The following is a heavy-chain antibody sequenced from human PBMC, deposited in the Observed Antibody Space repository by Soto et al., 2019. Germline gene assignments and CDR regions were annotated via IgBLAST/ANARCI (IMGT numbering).Heavy chain of an antibody. CDR3: ARLYSSSSPSDADFDY. Sequence: QVQLVQSGAEVKKPGSSVKVSCKASGGTFSSSTISWVRQAPGQGLEWMGRIIPILGIANYAQKFQGRVTITADKSTSTAYMELSSLRSEDTAVYYCARLYSSSSPSDADFDYWGQGTLVTVSS. CDR1: GGTFSSST. V-gene: IGHV1-69*02. D-gene: IGHD6-6*01. J-gene: IGHJ4*02. CDR2: IIPILGIA.